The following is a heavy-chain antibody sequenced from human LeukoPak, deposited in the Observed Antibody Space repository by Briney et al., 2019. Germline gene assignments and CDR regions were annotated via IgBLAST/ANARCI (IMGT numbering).Heavy chain of an antibody. J-gene: IGHJ4*02. V-gene: IGHV4-39*01. CDR1: GVSISSSSYY. D-gene: IGHD4-17*01. CDR2: IYYSGST. CDR3: ARHDYGDYDHIR. Sequence: PSETLSLTCTGSGVSISSSSYYWGWLRQPPGKGLEGIGSIYYSGSTYYNPSLNSRVTISADTSKNQFSLKLRSLIATDTAVYYCARHDYGDYDHIRWGQGTLVTVSS.